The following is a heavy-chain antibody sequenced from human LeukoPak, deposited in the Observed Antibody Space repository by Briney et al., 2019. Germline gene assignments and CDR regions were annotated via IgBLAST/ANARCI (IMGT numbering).Heavy chain of an antibody. Sequence: ASVKVSCKAYGYTFSGYYMHWVRQDPGQGLEYMGWIDPSTGGTHYAQNFEGRVTMTRDTSISTAYMELSRLTSDDTALYYCAKVIEGAVAFDYWGQGTLVTVSS. CDR3: AKVIEGAVAFDY. CDR1: GYTFSGYY. CDR2: IDPSTGGT. V-gene: IGHV1-2*02. D-gene: IGHD6-19*01. J-gene: IGHJ4*02.